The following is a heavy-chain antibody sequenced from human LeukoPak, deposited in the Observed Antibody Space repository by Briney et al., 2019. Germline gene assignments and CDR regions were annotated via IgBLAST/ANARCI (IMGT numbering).Heavy chain of an antibody. CDR3: AKSLDYDGGVLWALPQY. J-gene: IGHJ4*02. V-gene: IGHV3-23*01. D-gene: IGHD3-22*01. CDR2: IRGSGTVT. CDR1: GFTFTSYA. Sequence: GGSLRLSCAASGFTFTSYAMSWVRQPPGKGLEWVSVIRGSGTVTYFADSVKGRFTVSRDNSKNTLYLQMSSLRAEDTAIYYCAKSLDYDGGVLWALPQYWGQGTLVTVFS.